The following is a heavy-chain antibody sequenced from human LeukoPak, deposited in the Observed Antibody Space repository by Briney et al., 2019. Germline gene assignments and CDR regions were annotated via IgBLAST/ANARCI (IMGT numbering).Heavy chain of an antibody. CDR3: ARAAAGGYYYYGMDV. CDR1: GGSISSGGYY. V-gene: IGHV4-31*03. Sequence: SQTLSLTCTVSGGSISSGGYYWSWLRQHPGKGLEWIGYIYYSGSTYYNPSLKSRVTISVDTSKNQFSLKLSSVTAADTAVYYCARAAAGGYYYYGMDVWGKGTTVTVSS. CDR2: IYYSGST. D-gene: IGHD6-13*01. J-gene: IGHJ6*04.